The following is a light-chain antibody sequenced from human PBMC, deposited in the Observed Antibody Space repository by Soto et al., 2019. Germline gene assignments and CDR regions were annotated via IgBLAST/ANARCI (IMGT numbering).Light chain of an antibody. J-gene: IGKJ3*01. CDR3: QQRSNWPRT. CDR2: DAS. V-gene: IGKV3-11*01. Sequence: EIVLTQSPPTLSLSPGERATLSCRASQRISSYLAWYQQKPGQAPRLLIYDASNRATGIPARFSGSGSGTDFTLTISSLEPEDFAVYYCQQRSNWPRTFGPGTKVDI. CDR1: QRISSY.